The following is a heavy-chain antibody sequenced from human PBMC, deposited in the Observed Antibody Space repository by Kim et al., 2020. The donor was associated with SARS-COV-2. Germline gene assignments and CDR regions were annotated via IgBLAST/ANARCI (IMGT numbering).Heavy chain of an antibody. Sequence: TIYYADSVKGRFTISRDNAKNSLYLQMNSLRDEDTAVYYCARVLHSGSYYWGQGTLVTVSS. J-gene: IGHJ4*02. D-gene: IGHD1-26*01. V-gene: IGHV3-48*02. CDR2: TI. CDR3: ARVLHSGSYY.